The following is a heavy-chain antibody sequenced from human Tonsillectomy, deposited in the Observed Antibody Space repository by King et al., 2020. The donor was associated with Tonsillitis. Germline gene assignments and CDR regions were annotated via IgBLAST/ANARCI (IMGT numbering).Heavy chain of an antibody. CDR3: ASVSHEYYDFWSGYYTYYYYYYMDV. Sequence: VQLVESGGGLVQPGGSLRLSCAASGFNFSSYAIHWVRQAPGKGLEYVSAISGNGGSTYYANSVKGRFTISRDNSKNTLYLQMGSLRAEDMAVYYCASVSHEYYDFWSGYYTYYYYYYMDVWGKGTTVTVSS. CDR2: ISGNGGST. V-gene: IGHV3-64*01. J-gene: IGHJ6*03. D-gene: IGHD3-3*01. CDR1: GFNFSSYA.